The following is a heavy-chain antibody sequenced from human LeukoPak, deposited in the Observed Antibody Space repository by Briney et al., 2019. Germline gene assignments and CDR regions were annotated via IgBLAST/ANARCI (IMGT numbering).Heavy chain of an antibody. D-gene: IGHD2-2*01. V-gene: IGHV1-18*03. J-gene: IGHJ4*02. CDR2: ISAYNGNT. CDR1: GYTFTSYG. CDR3: ARVRYCSSTSCDGWDYFDY. Sequence: ASVKVSCKASGYTFTSYGISWVRQAPGQGLEWMRWISAYNGNTNYAQKLQGRVTMTTDTSTSTAYMELRSLRSDDMAVYYCARVRYCSSTSCDGWDYFDYWGQGTLVTVSS.